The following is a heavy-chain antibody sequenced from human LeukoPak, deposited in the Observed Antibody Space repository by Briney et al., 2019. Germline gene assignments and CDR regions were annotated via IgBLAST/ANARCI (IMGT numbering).Heavy chain of an antibody. CDR3: ARGEFGGYYLPLRATTKRYFDY. Sequence: PSETLSLTCTVSGGSMSSYYWTWIRQPPGKGLEYIGYIYYSGSTNYNPSLKSRVTISVDTSKNQFSLKLSSVTAADTAVYYCARGEFGGYYLPLRATTKRYFDYWGQGTLVTVSS. D-gene: IGHD3-22*01. CDR1: GGSMSSYY. CDR2: IYYSGST. V-gene: IGHV4-59*01. J-gene: IGHJ4*02.